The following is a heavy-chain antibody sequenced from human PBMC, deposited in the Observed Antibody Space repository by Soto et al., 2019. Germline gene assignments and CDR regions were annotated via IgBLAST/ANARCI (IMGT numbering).Heavy chain of an antibody. D-gene: IGHD3-3*01. CDR3: ARAYLEWFAVDYYYYYGMDV. V-gene: IGHV1-8*01. CDR1: GGTFTSYD. CDR2: MNPNSGNT. J-gene: IGHJ6*02. Sequence: SVKVSCRASGGTFTSYDINWVRQATVQGLEWMGWMNPNSGNTGYAQKFQGRVTMTRNTSISTAYMELSSLRSEDTAVYYCARAYLEWFAVDYYYYYGMDVWGQGTTVTVSS.